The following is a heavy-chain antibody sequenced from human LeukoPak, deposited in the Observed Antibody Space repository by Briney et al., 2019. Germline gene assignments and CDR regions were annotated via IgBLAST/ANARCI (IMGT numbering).Heavy chain of an antibody. CDR3: ASTVGATHYYYYYMDV. CDR2: IYTSGST. Sequence: PTETLSLTCTVSGGSISSGSYYWSWIRQLAGKGLEWIGRIYTSGSTNYNPSLKSRVTISVDTSKNQFSLKLSSVTAADTAVYYCASTVGATHYYYYYMDVWGKGTTVTVSS. CDR1: GGSISSGSYY. D-gene: IGHD1-26*01. J-gene: IGHJ6*03. V-gene: IGHV4-61*02.